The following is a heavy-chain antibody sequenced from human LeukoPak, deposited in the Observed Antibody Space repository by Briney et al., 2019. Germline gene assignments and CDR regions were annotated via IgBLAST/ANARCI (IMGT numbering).Heavy chain of an antibody. CDR3: ARETGGSFEYFDY. J-gene: IGHJ4*02. CDR2: INPSSGGS. D-gene: IGHD7-27*01. CDR1: GYGFTSYY. Sequence: ASVKVSCKASGYGFTSYYIHWVRQAPGQGLEWMGRINPSSGGSNYAQKFQGRVTMTRDTSITTAYMGLSSLRSDDTAVYYCARETGGSFEYFDYWGQGTLVTVSS. V-gene: IGHV1-2*06.